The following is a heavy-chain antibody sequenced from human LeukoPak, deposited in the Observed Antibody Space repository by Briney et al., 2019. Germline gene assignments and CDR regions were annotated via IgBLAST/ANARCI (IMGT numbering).Heavy chain of an antibody. CDR2: ISSSGSTI. D-gene: IGHD6-19*01. V-gene: IGHV3-48*03. J-gene: IGHJ6*03. CDR1: GFTFSSYE. Sequence: GGSLRLSCAASGFTFSSYEMNWVRQAPGKGLEWVSYISSSGSTIYYADSVKGRFTISRDNAKNSLYLQMNSLRAEDTAVYYCARQVQISVAVAGEYYYYYYMDVWGKGTTVTISS. CDR3: ARQVQISVAVAGEYYYYYYMDV.